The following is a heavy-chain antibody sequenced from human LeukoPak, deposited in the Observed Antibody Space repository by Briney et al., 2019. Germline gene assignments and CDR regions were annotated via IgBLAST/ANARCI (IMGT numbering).Heavy chain of an antibody. J-gene: IGHJ5*02. CDR2: IYDSGTT. CDR1: GGSMSNYY. CDR3: ASVRGYSSGWYASGFDP. D-gene: IGHD6-19*01. V-gene: IGHV4-4*09. Sequence: SETLSLTCTVSGGSMSNYYWSWIRQPPGKGLEWIGYIYDSGTTNYNPSLKTRATISVDTSKNQFSLKLSSVTAADTAVYYCASVRGYSSGWYASGFDPWGQGTLVTVSS.